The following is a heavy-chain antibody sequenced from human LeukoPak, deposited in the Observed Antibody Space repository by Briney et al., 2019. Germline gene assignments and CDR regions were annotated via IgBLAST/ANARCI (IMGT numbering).Heavy chain of an antibody. Sequence: GGSLRLSCAASGFTFSSYAMTWVRQAPGKGLEWVSTLSGRGSNTYYADSVKGRFSISRDNSQSTLYLQMNSLRAEDTAVYYCAKFRAAAGPRDFDYWGQGTLVTVSS. CDR1: GFTFSSYA. CDR3: AKFRAAAGPRDFDY. CDR2: LSGRGSNT. D-gene: IGHD6-13*01. J-gene: IGHJ4*02. V-gene: IGHV3-23*01.